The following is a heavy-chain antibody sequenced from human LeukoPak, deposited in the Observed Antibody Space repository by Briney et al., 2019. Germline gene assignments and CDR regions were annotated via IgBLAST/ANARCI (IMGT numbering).Heavy chain of an antibody. J-gene: IGHJ4*02. CDR1: GGSFSGYY. CDR2: IKTDGSQI. D-gene: IGHD7-27*01. Sequence: ETLSLTCAVYGGSFSGYYWSWIRQPPGKGLEWVANIKTDGSQIYYVDSVKGRFTISRDNAKNSLYLQMNSLRAEDTAVYYCARDLNWETYWGQGTLVSVSS. V-gene: IGHV3-7*01. CDR3: ARDLNWETY.